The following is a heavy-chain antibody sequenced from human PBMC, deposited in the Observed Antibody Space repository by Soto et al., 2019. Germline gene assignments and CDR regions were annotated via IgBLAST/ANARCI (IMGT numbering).Heavy chain of an antibody. CDR1: GYTFTSYA. CDR3: ARRWGKLRDGYNYTLDY. V-gene: IGHV1-3*01. J-gene: IGHJ4*02. CDR2: INAGNGNT. Sequence: GASVKVSCKASGYTFTSYAMHWVRQAPGQRLEWMGWINAGNGNTKYSQKFQGRVTITRDTSASTAYMELSSLRSEDTAVYYCARRWGKLRDGYNYTLDYWGQGTLVTVSS. D-gene: IGHD5-12*01.